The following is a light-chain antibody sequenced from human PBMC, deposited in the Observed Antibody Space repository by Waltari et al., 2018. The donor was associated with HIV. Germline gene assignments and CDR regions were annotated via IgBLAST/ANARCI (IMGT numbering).Light chain of an antibody. CDR1: SSHVAGSQF. CDR2: EVT. J-gene: IGLJ1*01. CDR3: SSSVGSNNYV. Sequence: SALTQPPSASGSPGQSVTISCTGTSSHVAGSQFVSWYQQHPGKAPKVMIYEVTKRPSGVPDRFSGSRSGNTASLTVSGLQAEDEADYYCSSSVGSNNYVFGTGTKVTVL. V-gene: IGLV2-8*01.